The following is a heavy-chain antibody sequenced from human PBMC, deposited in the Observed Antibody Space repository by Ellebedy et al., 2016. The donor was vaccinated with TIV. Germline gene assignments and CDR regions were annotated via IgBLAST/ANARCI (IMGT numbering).Heavy chain of an antibody. V-gene: IGHV1-18*01. CDR1: GYTFMNYG. J-gene: IGHJ4*02. Sequence: ASVKVSCKASGYTFMNYGISWVRQAPGQGPEWVGWVSGYNGNTNYAQKFQDRVTMTADTSTNTAYMELNNLRSGDTAAYYCARDPPGVTEDYWGQGTLVIVSS. CDR3: ARDPPGVTEDY. D-gene: IGHD5-18*01. CDR2: VSGYNGNT.